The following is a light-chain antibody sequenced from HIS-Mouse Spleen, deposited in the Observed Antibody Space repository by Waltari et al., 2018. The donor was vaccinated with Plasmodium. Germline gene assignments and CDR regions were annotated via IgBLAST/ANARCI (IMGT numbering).Light chain of an antibody. CDR3: QQSYSTPYT. J-gene: IGKJ2*01. Sequence: DIQMTQSPSSLSASVGDRVTITCRASQSISSYLNWYQKKPGKAPKLLIYAASSLQSGVASRFSGSGSGTDFTLTISSLQPEYFATYYCQQSYSTPYTFGQGTKLEIK. CDR1: QSISSY. V-gene: IGKV1-39*01. CDR2: AAS.